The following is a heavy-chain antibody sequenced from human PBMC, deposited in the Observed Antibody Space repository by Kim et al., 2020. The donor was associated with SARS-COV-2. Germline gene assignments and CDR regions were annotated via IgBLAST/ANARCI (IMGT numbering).Heavy chain of an antibody. D-gene: IGHD6-13*01. CDR3: ARGLISSRYPAKWFDA. Sequence: GGSLRLSCGASGFNFSTFAMHWVRQAPGKGLEWVSVINDDGSDKHYAESVKGRFTVSRDNSNNTLFLQMNSLRVEETAVYYCARGLISSRYPAKWFDAWGKGTLLTVSS. CDR1: GFNFSTFA. J-gene: IGHJ5*02. CDR2: INDDGSDK. V-gene: IGHV3-33*01.